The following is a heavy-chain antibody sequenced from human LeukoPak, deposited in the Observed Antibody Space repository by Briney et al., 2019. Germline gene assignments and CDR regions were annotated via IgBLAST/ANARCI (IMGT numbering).Heavy chain of an antibody. J-gene: IGHJ4*02. D-gene: IGHD3-22*01. CDR3: ARSSESYDSSGYYSYYFDY. CDR2: IYYSGST. Sequence: SETLSLTCTVSGGSISSSSYYWGWIRQPPGKGLEWIGSIYYSGSTYYNPSLKSRVTISVDTSKNQFSLKLSSVTAADTAVYYCARSSESYDSSGYYSYYFDYWGQGALVTVSS. CDR1: GGSISSSSYY. V-gene: IGHV4-39*07.